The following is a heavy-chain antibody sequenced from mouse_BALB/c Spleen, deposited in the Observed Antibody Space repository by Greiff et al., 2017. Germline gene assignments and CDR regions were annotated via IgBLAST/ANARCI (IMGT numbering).Heavy chain of an antibody. Sequence: EVKLVESGGGLVQPGGSRKLSCAASGFTFSSFGMHWVRQAPEKGLEWVAYISSGSSTIYYADTVKGRFTISRDNPKNTLFLQMTSLRSEDTAMYYCARNCRGHYYAMDYWGQGTSVTVSS. CDR3: ARNCRGHYYAMDY. CDR2: ISSGSSTI. V-gene: IGHV5-17*02. CDR1: GFTFSSFG. J-gene: IGHJ4*01. D-gene: IGHD3-1*01.